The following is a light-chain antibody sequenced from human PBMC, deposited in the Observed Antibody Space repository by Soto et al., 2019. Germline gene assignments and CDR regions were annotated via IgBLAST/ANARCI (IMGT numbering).Light chain of an antibody. CDR2: EAS. Sequence: EIVLTQSPATLSWSPGERATLSCGASQSVSSYLAWYQQKPGQAPRLLMYEASTRATGIPARFSGGGSGTDFTLTISSLEPEDFAVYYCQQRSDWPWTFGQGTKVEIK. J-gene: IGKJ1*01. CDR3: QQRSDWPWT. CDR1: QSVSSY. V-gene: IGKV3-11*01.